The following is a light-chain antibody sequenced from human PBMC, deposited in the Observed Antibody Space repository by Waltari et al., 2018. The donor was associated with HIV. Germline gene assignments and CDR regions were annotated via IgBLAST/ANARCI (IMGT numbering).Light chain of an antibody. CDR1: RNNLGNQG. V-gene: IGLV10-54*04. J-gene: IGLJ3*02. CDR2: RNN. CDR3: SAWDSSLSAWV. Sequence: QAGLTQPPSVSKDLRQPAPLTCTGNRNNLGNQGAACLQHHQDQPPKLLSYRNNNRRAGISERCSPSRSRNTASLTITGLQPGDEADYYCSAWDSSLSAWVFGGGTKLTVL.